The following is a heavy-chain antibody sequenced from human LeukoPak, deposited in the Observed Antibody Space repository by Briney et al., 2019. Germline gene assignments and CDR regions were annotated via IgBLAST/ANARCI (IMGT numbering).Heavy chain of an antibody. CDR3: ARYLDYGDYFYFDY. CDR1: GFTVRSYS. V-gene: IGHV3-21*01. CDR2: ISRSSSYI. J-gene: IGHJ4*02. D-gene: IGHD4-17*01. Sequence: GALRLSCAASGFTVRSYSMNWVRQAPGKGLEWVSSISRSSSYIYYADSVKGRFTISRDNAKNSLYLQMNSLRAEDTAVYYCARYLDYGDYFYFDYWGQGTLVTVSP.